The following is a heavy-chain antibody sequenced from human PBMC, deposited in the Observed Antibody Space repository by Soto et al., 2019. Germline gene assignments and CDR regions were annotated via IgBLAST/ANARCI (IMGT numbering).Heavy chain of an antibody. D-gene: IGHD3-10*01. CDR1: GYTFTSYD. CDR2: MNPNSGNT. J-gene: IGHJ3*02. Sequence: QVQLVQSGAEVKKPGASVKVSCKASGYTFTSYDINWVRQATGQGLEWRGGMNPNSGNTGYAQKFQGRVTMTRNTSISTAYMELSSLRSEDTAVYYCARGINYYASGDDAFDIWGQGTMVTVSS. CDR3: ARGINYYASGDDAFDI. V-gene: IGHV1-8*01.